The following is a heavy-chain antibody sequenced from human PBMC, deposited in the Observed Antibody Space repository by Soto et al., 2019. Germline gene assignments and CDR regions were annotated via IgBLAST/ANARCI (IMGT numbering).Heavy chain of an antibody. D-gene: IGHD4-17*01. CDR2: IIPIFGTA. V-gene: IGHV1-69*01. CDR1: GGTFSSYA. CDR3: ARTIMDYGGYYYGMDG. Sequence: QVQLVQSGAEVKKPGSSVKVSCKASGGTFSSYAISWVRQAPGQGLEWMGGIIPIFGTANYAQKFQGRVTITADESTSTDYMELSSLRSEDTAVYYCARTIMDYGGYYYGMDGWGQGTTVTVSS. J-gene: IGHJ6*02.